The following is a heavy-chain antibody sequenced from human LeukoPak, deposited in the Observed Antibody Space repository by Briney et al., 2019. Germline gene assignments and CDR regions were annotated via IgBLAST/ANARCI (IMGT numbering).Heavy chain of an antibody. D-gene: IGHD2-2*01. J-gene: IGHJ3*02. CDR3: AREGVVPAVHDAFDI. V-gene: IGHV3-30*03. CDR1: GFTFSSYG. CDR2: ISYDGSNK. Sequence: GGSLRLSCAASGFTFSSYGMHWVRQAPGKGLEWVAVISYDGSNKYHADSVKGRFTISRDNSKNTLYLQMNSLRVEDMAVYYCAREGVVPAVHDAFDIWGQGTMVTVSS.